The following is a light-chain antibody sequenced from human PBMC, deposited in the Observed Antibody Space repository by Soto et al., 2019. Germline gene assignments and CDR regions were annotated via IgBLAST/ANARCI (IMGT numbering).Light chain of an antibody. CDR2: DAS. CDR3: QQYNSYPT. J-gene: IGKJ5*01. CDR1: QNINNY. V-gene: IGKV1-5*01. Sequence: DIQMTQSPSSLSASVGDRVTITCQASQNINNYLNWYQQKPGKAPKLLIYDASSLESGVPSRFSGSGSGTEFTLTISSLQPDDFATYYCQQYNSYPTVGQGTRLEIK.